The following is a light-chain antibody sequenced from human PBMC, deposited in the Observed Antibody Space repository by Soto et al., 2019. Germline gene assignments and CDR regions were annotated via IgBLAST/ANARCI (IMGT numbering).Light chain of an antibody. Sequence: QSVLTQPPSVSGSPGQSVTISCTGTSSDVGGYNRVSWYQQPPGKAPKLLIYDVSNRPSGGSTRFSGSKSGNTASLTISGLQADDEADYYCTSYATGSAYVFGPGTKLTVL. CDR2: DVS. J-gene: IGLJ1*01. CDR1: SSDVGGYNR. CDR3: TSYATGSAYV. V-gene: IGLV2-18*02.